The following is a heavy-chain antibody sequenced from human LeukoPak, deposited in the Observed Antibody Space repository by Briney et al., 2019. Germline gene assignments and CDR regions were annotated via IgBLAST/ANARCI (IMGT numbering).Heavy chain of an antibody. CDR1: GFTFSSYA. V-gene: IGHV3-64*01. Sequence: TGGSLRLSWAASGFTFSSYAMHWVRQAPGKGLEYVSAISSNGGSTYYANSVKGRFTISRDNSKNTLYLQMGSLRAEDMAVYYCARDYYDSSGSPGGVDYWGQGTLVTVSS. D-gene: IGHD3-22*01. CDR2: ISSNGGST. J-gene: IGHJ4*02. CDR3: ARDYYDSSGSPGGVDY.